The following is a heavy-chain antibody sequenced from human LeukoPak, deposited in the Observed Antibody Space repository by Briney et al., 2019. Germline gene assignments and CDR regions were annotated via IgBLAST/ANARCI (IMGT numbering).Heavy chain of an antibody. CDR3: AKTYYYDSSGYSPGAFDI. J-gene: IGHJ3*02. CDR1: GFTFSSYG. CDR2: ISGSGGST. V-gene: IGHV3-23*01. Sequence: PGGSLRLSCAASGFTFSSYGMSWGRQAPGKGLEWVSAISGSGGSTYYADSVKGRFTISRDNSKNTLYLQMNSLRAEDTAVYYCAKTYYYDSSGYSPGAFDIWGQGTMVTVSS. D-gene: IGHD3-22*01.